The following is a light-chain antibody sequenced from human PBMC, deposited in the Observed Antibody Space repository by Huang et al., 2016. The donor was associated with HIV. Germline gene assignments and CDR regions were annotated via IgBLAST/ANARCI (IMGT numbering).Light chain of an antibody. Sequence: EIMLTQSPATLSVSPGERATLSCRASQSISTNLAWYQQKPGLAPRLLIDSASTRATGIPARFSGSGSGTEFTLTISSLQSEDFAVYYCQQGETFGQGTKLEIK. J-gene: IGKJ2*01. CDR2: SAS. CDR3: QQGET. V-gene: IGKV3-15*01. CDR1: QSISTN.